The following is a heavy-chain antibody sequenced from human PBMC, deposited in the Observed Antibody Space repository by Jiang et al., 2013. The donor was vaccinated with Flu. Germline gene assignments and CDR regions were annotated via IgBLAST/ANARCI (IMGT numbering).Heavy chain of an antibody. CDR3: ARGGRGYSWSEYGMDV. V-gene: IGHV3-33*01. J-gene: IGHJ6*02. CDR2: IWYDGSNK. Sequence: VQLVESGGGVVQPGRSLRLSCAASGFTFSSYGMHWVRQAPGKGLEWVAVIWYDGSNKYYADSVKGRFTISRDNSKNTLYLQMNSLRAEDTAVYYCARGGRGYSWSEYGMDVWGQGTTVTVSS. CDR1: GFTFSSYG. D-gene: IGHD5-18*01.